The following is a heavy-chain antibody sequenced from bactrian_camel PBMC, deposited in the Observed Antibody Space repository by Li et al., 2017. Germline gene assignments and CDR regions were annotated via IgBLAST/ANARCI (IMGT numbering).Heavy chain of an antibody. CDR1: GSIYGTLC. J-gene: IGHJ4*01. V-gene: IGHV3S54*01. Sequence: HVQLVESGGGSVQAGGSLRLSCASSGSIYGTLCMGWVRQAPGKEREGVAAISPGSGRRYYGDSVKGRFIISRDNAKNTLYLQMNSLKTEDTGLYYCALGSSRQATMTARGKGTQVTVS. D-gene: IGHD3*01. CDR2: ISPGSGRR.